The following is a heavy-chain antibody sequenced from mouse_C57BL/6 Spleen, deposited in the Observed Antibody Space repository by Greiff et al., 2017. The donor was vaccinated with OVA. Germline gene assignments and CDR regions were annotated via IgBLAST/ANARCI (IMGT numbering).Heavy chain of an antibody. CDR1: GFTFSSYA. V-gene: IGHV5-4*03. D-gene: IGHD1-1*01. J-gene: IGHJ4*01. CDR2: ISDGGSYT. CDR3: AGGSSSYYYAMDY. Sequence: EVMLVESGGGLVKPGGSLKLSCAASGFTFSSYAMSWVRQTPEKRLEWVATISDGGSYTYYPDNVKGRFTISRDNAKNNLYLQMSHLKSEDTAMYYCAGGSSSYYYAMDYWGQGTSVTVSS.